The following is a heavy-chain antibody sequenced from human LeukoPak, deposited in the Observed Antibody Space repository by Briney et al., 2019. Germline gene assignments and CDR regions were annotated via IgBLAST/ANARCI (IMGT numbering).Heavy chain of an antibody. CDR3: ARDPYGSGSYNDY. D-gene: IGHD3-10*01. Sequence: ASVKVSCKASGYTFTNYYMHWVRQAPGQGLEWMGIINPSGGNTNYAQNFQGRVTMTTDTSTSTAYMELRSLRSDDTAVYYCARDPYGSGSYNDYWGQGTLVTVSS. CDR1: GYTFTNYY. CDR2: INPSGGNT. J-gene: IGHJ4*02. V-gene: IGHV1-46*01.